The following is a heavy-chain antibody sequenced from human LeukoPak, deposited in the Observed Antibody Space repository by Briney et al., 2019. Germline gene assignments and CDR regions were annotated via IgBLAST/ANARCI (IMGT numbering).Heavy chain of an antibody. V-gene: IGHV3-11*06. J-gene: IGHJ6*02. Sequence: GGSLRLSCAASGSTFSDYYMTWIRQAPGKGLEWVSYISDSTSYTKYADSVKGRFTISRDNAKNSLYLQMNSLRVEDTAVYYCARHQAPNSYYYGMDVWGLGTTVTVSS. CDR2: ISDSTSYT. CDR1: GSTFSDYY. CDR3: ARHQAPNSYYYGMDV.